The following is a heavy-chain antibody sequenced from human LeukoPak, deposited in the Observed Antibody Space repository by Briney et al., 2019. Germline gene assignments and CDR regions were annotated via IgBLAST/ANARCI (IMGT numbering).Heavy chain of an antibody. CDR2: IYPGDSDT. Sequence: GESLKISCKGSGYSFTSYWIGWVRQMPGKRLEWMGIIYPGDSDTRYSPSFQGQVTISADKSISTAYLQWSSLKASDTAMYYCARRGVEQQLVRNWFDPWGQGTLVAVSS. V-gene: IGHV5-51*01. J-gene: IGHJ5*02. CDR1: GYSFTSYW. D-gene: IGHD6-13*01. CDR3: ARRGVEQQLVRNWFDP.